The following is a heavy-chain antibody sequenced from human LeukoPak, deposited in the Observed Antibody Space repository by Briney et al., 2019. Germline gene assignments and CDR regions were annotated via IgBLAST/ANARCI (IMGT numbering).Heavy chain of an antibody. CDR3: AAGEDY. CDR2: IYYIGST. CDR1: GGSISSSY. J-gene: IGHJ4*02. V-gene: IGHV4-59*01. D-gene: IGHD3-16*01. Sequence: PSETLSLTCTVSGGSISSSYWSWLRQPPGKGLEWIGYIYYIGSTNYHPSLKSRVTIPVDTSKNQFSLKLTSVTAADTAVYYCAAGEDYWGQGTLVTVSS.